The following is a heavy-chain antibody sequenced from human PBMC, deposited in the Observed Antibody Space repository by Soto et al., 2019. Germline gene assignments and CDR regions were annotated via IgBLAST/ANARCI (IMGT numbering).Heavy chain of an antibody. CDR1: GGTFSNYA. CDR2: IIPIFGTA. D-gene: IGHD2-15*01. V-gene: IGHV1-69*13. J-gene: IGHJ2*01. CDR3: ARERDDCSGGSCYFYWYFDL. Sequence: SVKVSCKASGGTFSNYAITWVRQAPGQGLEWMGGIIPIFGTANYAQKFQGRVTITADESTSTAYMELSSLRSEDTAVYYCARERDDCSGGSCYFYWYFDLWGRGTLVTVS.